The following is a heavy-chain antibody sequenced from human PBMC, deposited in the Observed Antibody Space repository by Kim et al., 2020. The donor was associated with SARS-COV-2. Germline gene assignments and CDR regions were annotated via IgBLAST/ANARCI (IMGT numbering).Heavy chain of an antibody. J-gene: IGHJ6*02. V-gene: IGHV1-69*13. CDR3: AGGGYDRKLYYYYGMDV. CDR2: IIPIFGTA. Sequence: SVKVSCKASGGTFSSYAISWVRQAPGQGLEWMGGIIPIFGTANYAQKFQGRVTITADESTSTAYMELSSLRSEDTAVYYCAGGGYDRKLYYYYGMDVWGQGTTVTVSS. CDR1: GGTFSSYA. D-gene: IGHD5-12*01.